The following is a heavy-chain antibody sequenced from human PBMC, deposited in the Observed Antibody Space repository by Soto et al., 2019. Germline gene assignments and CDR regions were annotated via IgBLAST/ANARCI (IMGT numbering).Heavy chain of an antibody. CDR3: ASCAHDHGGNSLRPAYYYYSYGMDV. J-gene: IGHJ6*02. V-gene: IGHV4-34*01. Sequence: QVQLQQWGAGLLKPSETLSLTCAVYGGSFSGYYWSWIRQPPGKGLEWIGEINHSGSTNYNPSLKSRVTISVETSKNQFSLKLSSVTAADTAVYYCASCAHDHGGNSLRPAYYYYSYGMDVWGQGTTVTVSS. CDR1: GGSFSGYY. CDR2: INHSGST. D-gene: IGHD4-17*01.